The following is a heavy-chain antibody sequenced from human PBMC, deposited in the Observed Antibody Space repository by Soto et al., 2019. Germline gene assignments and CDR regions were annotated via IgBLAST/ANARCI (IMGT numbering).Heavy chain of an antibody. CDR3: ARSSYDSSGYIFDY. Sequence: PSETLSLTCTVSGGSISSGGNYWSWIRQHPGKGLEWIGYIYYSGSTYYNPSLKSRVTISVDTSKKQFPLKLSPVTAADTAVYYCARSSYDSSGYIFDYWGQGTLVTVSS. CDR1: GGSISSGGNY. V-gene: IGHV4-31*03. J-gene: IGHJ4*02. CDR2: IYYSGST. D-gene: IGHD3-22*01.